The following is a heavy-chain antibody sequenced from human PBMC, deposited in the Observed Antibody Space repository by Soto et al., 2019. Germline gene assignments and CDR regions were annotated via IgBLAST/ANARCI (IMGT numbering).Heavy chain of an antibody. D-gene: IGHD3-9*01. V-gene: IGHV1-18*04. CDR2: IKVDSGYT. Sequence: QLQLVQSAAEVKKPGASVRVSCKAYGYPFIKYGISWIRQAPEQGLEWMGWIKVDSGYTNYAQKFQGRVTMTADTSSDTAFIALRSLRLDDTAVYFCATSYDTGVEPWGQGTLVSVSS. CDR1: GYPFIKYG. J-gene: IGHJ5*02. CDR3: ATSYDTGVEP.